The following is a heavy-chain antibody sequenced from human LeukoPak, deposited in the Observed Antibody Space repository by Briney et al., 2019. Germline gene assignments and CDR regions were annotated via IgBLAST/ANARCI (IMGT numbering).Heavy chain of an antibody. Sequence: GGSLRLSCAVSGITLSNYGMSWVRQAPGKGLEWVAGISDSGGRTNYADSVKGRFTISRDSPKNTLYLQMNSLRTEDTAVYFCAKRGVVIRVILVGFHKEAYYFDSWGQGALVTVSS. CDR3: AKRGVVIRVILVGFHKEAYYFDS. CDR1: GITLSNYG. J-gene: IGHJ4*02. D-gene: IGHD3-22*01. V-gene: IGHV3-23*01. CDR2: ISDSGGRT.